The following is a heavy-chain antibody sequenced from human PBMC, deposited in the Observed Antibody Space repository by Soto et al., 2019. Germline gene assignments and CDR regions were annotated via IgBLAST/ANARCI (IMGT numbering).Heavy chain of an antibody. Sequence: GGSLRLSCAASGFTFSSYWMSWVRQAPGKGLEWVANIKQDGSEKYYVDSVKGRFTISRDNAKNSLYLQMNSLRAEDTAVYYCARILTEYSSSYYYYYMDVWGKGTTVTVSS. CDR3: ARILTEYSSSYYYYYMDV. CDR2: IKQDGSEK. V-gene: IGHV3-7*03. CDR1: GFTFSSYW. D-gene: IGHD6-6*01. J-gene: IGHJ6*03.